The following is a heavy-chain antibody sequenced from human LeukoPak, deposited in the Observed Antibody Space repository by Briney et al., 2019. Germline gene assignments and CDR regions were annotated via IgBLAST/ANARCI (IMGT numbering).Heavy chain of an antibody. Sequence: ASVKVSCKASGYTFTGYYMHWVRQAPGQGLEWMGWINPNSGGTNYAQKFQGWVTMTRDTSISTAYMELSRLRSDDTAVYYCARDTSPFYYDSSGYLLDYWGQGPLVTVSS. CDR2: INPNSGGT. CDR1: GYTFTGYY. J-gene: IGHJ4*02. V-gene: IGHV1-2*04. D-gene: IGHD3-22*01. CDR3: ARDTSPFYYDSSGYLLDY.